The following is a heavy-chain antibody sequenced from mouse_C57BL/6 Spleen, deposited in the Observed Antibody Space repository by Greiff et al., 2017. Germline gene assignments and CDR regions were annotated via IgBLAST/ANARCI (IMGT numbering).Heavy chain of an antibody. CDR1: GYTFTSYW. CDR3: ARGDDGYLYYYAMDY. CDR2: INPSNGGT. V-gene: IGHV1-53*01. Sequence: QVQLQPPGTELVKPGASVKLSCKASGYTFTSYWMHWVKQRPGQGLEWIGNINPSNGGTNYNEKFKSKATLTVDKSSSTAYMQLSSLTSADSAVYYCARGDDGYLYYYAMDYWGQGTSVTGSS. D-gene: IGHD2-3*01. J-gene: IGHJ4*01.